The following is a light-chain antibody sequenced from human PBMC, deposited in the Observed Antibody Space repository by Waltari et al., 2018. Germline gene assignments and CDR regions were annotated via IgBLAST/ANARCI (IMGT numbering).Light chain of an antibody. Sequence: QSALTQPPSVSGTPGQSVTIPCTGTSSDVGPNNRVSWYQQSPGSAPKLLIYEVTNRPSGVPDRFSGTKSGNTASLTISGLQAEDEADYYCCFYTSRFYVFGPGTKVTVL. J-gene: IGLJ1*01. CDR1: SSDVGPNNR. CDR2: EVT. V-gene: IGLV2-18*01. CDR3: CFYTSRFYV.